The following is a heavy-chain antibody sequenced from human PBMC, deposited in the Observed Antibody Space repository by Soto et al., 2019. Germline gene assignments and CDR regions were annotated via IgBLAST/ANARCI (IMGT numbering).Heavy chain of an antibody. V-gene: IGHV4-4*02. CDR2: VYNDGSA. CDR3: ARLVYDSRLNYLYFDH. J-gene: IGHJ4*02. CDR1: GVSISSGNW. D-gene: IGHD3-22*01. Sequence: SETLSLTCDVSGVSISSGNWWSWVRQPLGKGLEWIAEVYNDGSANYHPSLESRATISVDRSKNQFSLRLSSVTAADTGKYYCARLVYDSRLNYLYFDHWGQGTLVTVSS.